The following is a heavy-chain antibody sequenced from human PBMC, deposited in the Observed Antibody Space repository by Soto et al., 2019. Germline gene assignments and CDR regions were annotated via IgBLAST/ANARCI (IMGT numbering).Heavy chain of an antibody. V-gene: IGHV2-5*02. CDR1: GFSLGTYGVG. Sequence: QITLNESGPTLVKPTQTLTLTCTFSGFSLGTYGVGVGWIRQPPGKALEWLALIYWDDDKRYSPSLKSRLTITKDTSKRQVFLTLTNMDPVDTAQYYCAHRGGGIVDWYFDIWGRGTPVIVSS. CDR2: IYWDDDK. CDR3: AHRGGGIVDWYFDI. J-gene: IGHJ2*01. D-gene: IGHD1-26*01.